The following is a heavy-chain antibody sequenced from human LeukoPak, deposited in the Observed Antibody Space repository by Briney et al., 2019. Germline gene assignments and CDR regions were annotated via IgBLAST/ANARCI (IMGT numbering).Heavy chain of an antibody. D-gene: IGHD3-22*01. CDR1: GSTFSSYQ. CDR3: ARVSYDSSGYYYFDY. CDR2: ISTSGSTI. V-gene: IGHV3-48*03. J-gene: IGHJ4*02. Sequence: GGSLRLSCAASGSTFSSYQMNWVRQAPGKGLEWVSYISTSGSTIYYADSVKGRFTISRDNAKNSLYLQMNSLRAEDTAVYYCARVSYDSSGYYYFDYWGQGTLVTVSS.